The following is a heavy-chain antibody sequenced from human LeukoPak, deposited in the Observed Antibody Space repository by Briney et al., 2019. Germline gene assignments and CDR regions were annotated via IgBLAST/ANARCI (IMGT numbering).Heavy chain of an antibody. CDR3: ARSSGYYYYGMDV. CDR2: IYYSGST. D-gene: IGHD3-10*01. J-gene: IGHJ6*02. V-gene: IGHV4-31*03. Sequence: SETLSLTCTVSGGSISSGGYYWSWIRQHPGKGLEWIGYIYYSGSTYYNPSLKSRVTITVDTSKNQFSLKLSSVTAADTAVYYCARSSGYYYYGMDVWGQGTTVTVSS. CDR1: GGSISSGGYY.